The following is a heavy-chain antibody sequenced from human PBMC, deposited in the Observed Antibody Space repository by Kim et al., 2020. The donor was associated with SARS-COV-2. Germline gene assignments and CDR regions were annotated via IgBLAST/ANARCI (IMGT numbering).Heavy chain of an antibody. Sequence: GGSLRLSCAASGFSFSTYNMNWVRQAPGKGLEWVSFISTSGSYIYYADSVKGRLTISRDNAKNSLYLQMDSLRAEDTAVYYCAKVAGEDYWGQGTRVTVSS. CDR2: ISTSGSYI. CDR3: AKVAGEDY. D-gene: IGHD3-16*01. J-gene: IGHJ4*02. CDR1: GFSFSTYN. V-gene: IGHV3-21*01.